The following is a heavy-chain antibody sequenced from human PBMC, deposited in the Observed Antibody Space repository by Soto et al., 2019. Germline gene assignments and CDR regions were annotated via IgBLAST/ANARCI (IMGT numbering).Heavy chain of an antibody. CDR2: ISYAGSNK. D-gene: IGHD1-1*01. CDR1: GFTFSSYA. CDR3: ERDRLRYNWNDFPYYYYGMDV. Sequence: QVQLVESGGGVVQPGRSLRLSCAASGFTFSSYAMHWVRQAPGKGLEWVAVISYAGSNKYYADSVKGRFTISRDNSKNTLYLQMNSLRAEDTAVYYCERDRLRYNWNDFPYYYYGMDVWGQGTTVTVSS. J-gene: IGHJ6*02. V-gene: IGHV3-30-3*01.